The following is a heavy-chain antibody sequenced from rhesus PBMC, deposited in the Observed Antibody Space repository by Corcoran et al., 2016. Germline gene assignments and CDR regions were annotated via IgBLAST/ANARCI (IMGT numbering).Heavy chain of an antibody. CDR3: TRGGDSSGWYLFDY. CDR2: ISSASSYI. Sequence: DVQLVESGGGLVKPGGSLRLSCVASGFTFSSYEMHWVRQAPGKGLEWVSSISSASSYIYYADSVKGRFTISRDNAKNSLSLQMNSLKTEDTAVYYCTRGGDSSGWYLFDYWGQGVLVTVSS. D-gene: IGHD6-31*01. CDR1: GFTFSSYE. V-gene: IGHV3-100*02. J-gene: IGHJ4*01.